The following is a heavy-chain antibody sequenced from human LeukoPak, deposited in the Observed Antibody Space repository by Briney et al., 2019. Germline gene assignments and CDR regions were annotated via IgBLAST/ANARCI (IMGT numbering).Heavy chain of an antibody. CDR2: IIPIFGTA. J-gene: IGHJ4*02. CDR3: ARAVPRPYYDFWSGYPDY. V-gene: IGHV1-69*13. D-gene: IGHD3-3*01. CDR1: GGTFSSYA. Sequence: ASVKVSCKASGGTFSSYAISWVRQAPGQGLEWMGGIIPIFGTANYAQKFQGRVTITADESTSTAYMELSSLRSEDTAAYYCARAVPRPYYDFWSGYPDYWGQGTLVTVSS.